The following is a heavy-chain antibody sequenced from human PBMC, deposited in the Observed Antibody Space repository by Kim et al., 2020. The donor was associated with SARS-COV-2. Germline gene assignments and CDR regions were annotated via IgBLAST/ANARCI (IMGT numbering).Heavy chain of an antibody. CDR3: ARGVTGRWFDP. CDR2: INHSGST. J-gene: IGHJ5*02. D-gene: IGHD3-10*01. CDR1: GGSFSGYY. V-gene: IGHV4-34*01. Sequence: SETLSLTCAVYGGSFSGYYWSWIRQPPGKGLEWIGEINHSGSTNYNPSLKSRVTISVDTSKNQFSLKLSSVTAADTAVYYCARGVTGRWFDPWGQGTLVTVSS.